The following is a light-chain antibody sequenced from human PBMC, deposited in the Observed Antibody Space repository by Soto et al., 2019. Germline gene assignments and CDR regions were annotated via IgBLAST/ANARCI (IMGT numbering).Light chain of an antibody. J-gene: IGLJ3*02. CDR3: ATWDDSLNGWV. Sequence: QSVLTQPPSASGTPGQRVTISCSGSSSNIGSNTVNWYQQLPGTAPKLLMYSNDQRPLGVPDRFSGSKSGTSASLAISGLQSEYEADYYCATWDDSLNGWVFGGGTKVTVL. CDR2: SND. CDR1: SSNIGSNT. V-gene: IGLV1-44*01.